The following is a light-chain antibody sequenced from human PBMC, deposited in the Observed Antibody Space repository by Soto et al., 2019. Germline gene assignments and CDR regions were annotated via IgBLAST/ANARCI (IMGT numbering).Light chain of an antibody. CDR1: QSFNNN. CDR2: GAS. CDR3: QEYNTWPWT. Sequence: ETLLTQSPSTLSVSPGERATLSWRASQSFNNNLAWYQQKLGQAPRVLIYGASTRATGIPARFTGSGSGTEFILTITSLQPEDSAVYYCQEYNTWPWTFGQGTKVDTK. V-gene: IGKV3-15*01. J-gene: IGKJ1*01.